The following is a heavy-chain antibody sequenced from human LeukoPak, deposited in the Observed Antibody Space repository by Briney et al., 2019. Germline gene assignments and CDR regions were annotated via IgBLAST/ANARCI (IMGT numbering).Heavy chain of an antibody. Sequence: GTLRLSCAASGFTFSSYGMAWVRQAPGKGLEWIGSIYYSGSTYYNPSLKSRVTISVDTSKNQFSLKLISVTAADTAVYYCARDLDYYDSTWFDPWGQGTLVTVSS. CDR2: IYYSGST. CDR1: GFTFSSYG. D-gene: IGHD3-22*01. V-gene: IGHV4-39*07. CDR3: ARDLDYYDSTWFDP. J-gene: IGHJ5*02.